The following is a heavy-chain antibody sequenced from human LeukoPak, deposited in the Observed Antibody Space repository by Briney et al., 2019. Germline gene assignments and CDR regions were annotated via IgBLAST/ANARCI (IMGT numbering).Heavy chain of an antibody. CDR3: VSSPPRWAFDY. V-gene: IGHV1-2*02. CDR1: GYTFTGYY. CDR2: INPNSSGK. J-gene: IGHJ4*02. Sequence: ASVKLSCEASGYTFTGYYMNWVRQAPGQGLEWMGWINPNSSGKNYAQKFQGRFTMTRDSAINTAYLELSRLRADDPAVYYCVSSPPRWAFDYWGQGTLVTVSS. D-gene: IGHD6-13*01.